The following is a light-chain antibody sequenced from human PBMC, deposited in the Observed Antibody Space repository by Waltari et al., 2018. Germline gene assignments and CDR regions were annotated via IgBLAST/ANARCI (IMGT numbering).Light chain of an antibody. Sequence: QSALTQPASVSGAPGQSSTIPCTGTSSDVGSYNLGSWYQQHPGKAPKLMIYEGSKRPSGVSNRFSGSKSGNTASLTISGLQAEDEADYYCCSYAGSSTAVVFGGGTKLTVL. J-gene: IGLJ2*01. CDR1: SSDVGSYNL. V-gene: IGLV2-23*01. CDR3: CSYAGSSTAVV. CDR2: EGS.